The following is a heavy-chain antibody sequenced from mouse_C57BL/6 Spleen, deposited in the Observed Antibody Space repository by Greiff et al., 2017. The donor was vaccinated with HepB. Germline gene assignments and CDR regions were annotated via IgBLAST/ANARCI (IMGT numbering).Heavy chain of an antibody. CDR2: IYPGSGST. Sequence: QVQLQQPGAELVKPGASVKMSCKASGYTFTSYWITWVKQRPGQGLEWIGDIYPGSGSTNYNEKFKSKATLTVDTSSSTAYMQPSSLTSEDSAVYYCARSDGLVWYFDVWGTGTTVTVSS. CDR3: ARSDGLVWYFDV. J-gene: IGHJ1*03. CDR1: GYTFTSYW. V-gene: IGHV1-55*01. D-gene: IGHD4-1*01.